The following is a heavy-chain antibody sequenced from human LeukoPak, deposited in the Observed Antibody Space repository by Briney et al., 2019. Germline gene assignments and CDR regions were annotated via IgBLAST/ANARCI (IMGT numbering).Heavy chain of an antibody. D-gene: IGHD5-18*01. CDR3: AKGQHYYYYYMDV. J-gene: IGHJ6*03. CDR2: ISWNSGSI. Sequence: GGSLRLSCAASGFTFDDYAMHWVRQAPGKGLEWVSGISWNSGSIGYADSVKGRFTISRGNAKNSLYLQMNSLRAEDTALYYCAKGQHYYYYYMDVWGKGTTVTVSS. CDR1: GFTFDDYA. V-gene: IGHV3-9*01.